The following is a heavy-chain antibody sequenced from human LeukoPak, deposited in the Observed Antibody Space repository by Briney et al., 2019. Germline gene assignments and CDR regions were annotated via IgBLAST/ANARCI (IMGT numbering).Heavy chain of an antibody. J-gene: IGHJ5*02. Sequence: PSETLSLTCTVSGGSISSSSYYWGWIRQPPGKGLEWIGSIYYSGSTYYNPSLKSRVTISVDTSKNQFSLKLSSVTAADTAVYYCARDRDSSSSPTNWFDPWGQGTLVTVSS. D-gene: IGHD6-6*01. CDR2: IYYSGST. V-gene: IGHV4-39*07. CDR3: ARDRDSSSSPTNWFDP. CDR1: GGSISSSSYY.